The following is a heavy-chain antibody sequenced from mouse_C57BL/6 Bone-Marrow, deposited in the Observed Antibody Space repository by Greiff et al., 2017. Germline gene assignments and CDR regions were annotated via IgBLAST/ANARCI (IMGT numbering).Heavy chain of an antibody. CDR1: GFTFSSYG. CDR3: ARHYYGSSYDY. J-gene: IGHJ2*01. D-gene: IGHD1-1*01. CDR2: ISSGGSYT. Sequence: EVQLVESGGDLVKPGGSLKLSCAASGFTFSSYGMSWVRQTPDKRLEWVATISSGGSYTYYPDSVKGRFTISRDTAKNTLYLQMSSLKSEDTAMYYCARHYYGSSYDYWGQGTTLTVSS. V-gene: IGHV5-6*01.